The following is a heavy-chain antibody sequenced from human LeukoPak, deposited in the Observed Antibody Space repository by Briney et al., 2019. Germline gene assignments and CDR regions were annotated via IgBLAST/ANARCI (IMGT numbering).Heavy chain of an antibody. Sequence: ASVKVSCKASGYTFTSYDINWVRQAPGQGLEWMGWINPNSGGTNYAQKFQGRVTMTRDTSISTAYMELSRLRSDDTAVYYCARSIAARGANDYWGQGTLVTVSS. CDR1: GYTFTSYD. CDR2: INPNSGGT. V-gene: IGHV1-2*02. CDR3: ARSIAARGANDY. D-gene: IGHD6-6*01. J-gene: IGHJ4*02.